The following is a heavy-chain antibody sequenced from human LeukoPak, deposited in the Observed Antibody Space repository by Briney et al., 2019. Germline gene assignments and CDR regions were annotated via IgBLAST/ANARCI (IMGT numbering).Heavy chain of an antibody. V-gene: IGHV1-69*01. CDR2: IIPIFGTA. CDR1: GGTFSSYA. CDR3: ARAPPMAAAGTYFDY. D-gene: IGHD6-13*01. J-gene: IGHJ4*02. Sequence: GSSVKVSCKASGGTFSSYAISWVRQAPGQGLEWMGGIIPIFGTANYAQKFQGRATITADESTSTAYMELSSLRSEDTAVYYCARAPPMAAAGTYFDYGGQSPLDTV.